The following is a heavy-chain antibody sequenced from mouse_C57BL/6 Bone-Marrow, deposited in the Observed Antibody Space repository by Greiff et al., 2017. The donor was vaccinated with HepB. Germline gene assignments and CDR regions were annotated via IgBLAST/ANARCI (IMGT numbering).Heavy chain of an antibody. D-gene: IGHD4-1*01. CDR2: ISSGGSYT. V-gene: IGHV5-6*01. J-gene: IGHJ3*01. Sequence: EVKLVESGGDLVKPGGSLKLSCAASGFTFSSYGMSWVRQTPDKRLEWVATISSGGSYTYYPDSVKGRFTISRDNAKNTLYLQMSSLKSEDTAMYYCARDWDGGFAYWGQGTLVTVSA. CDR1: GFTFSSYG. CDR3: ARDWDGGFAY.